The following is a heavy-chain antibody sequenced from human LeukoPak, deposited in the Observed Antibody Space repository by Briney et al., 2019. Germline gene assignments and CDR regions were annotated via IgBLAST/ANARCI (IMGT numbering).Heavy chain of an antibody. CDR1: GGSISSSNW. V-gene: IGHV4-4*02. CDR3: AKDHGGISSSWYFESDY. Sequence: PSETLSLTCAVSGGSISSSNWWSWVRQPPGKGLEWIGDIYHSGSTNYNPSLKSRVTISVDKSKNQFSLKLSSVTAADTAVYYCAKDHGGISSSWYFESDYWGQGTLVTVSS. CDR2: IYHSGST. D-gene: IGHD6-13*01. J-gene: IGHJ4*02.